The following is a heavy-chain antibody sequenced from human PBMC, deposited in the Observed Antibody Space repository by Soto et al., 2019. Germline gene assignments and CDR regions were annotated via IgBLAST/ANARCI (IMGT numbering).Heavy chain of an antibody. V-gene: IGHV3-49*04. J-gene: IGHJ5*02. CDR1: GFTFGAYA. CDR3: TRDTYYYDSSGYFNWFDP. Sequence: GGSLRLSCTASGFTFGAYAMSWVRQAPGKGLEWVGFIRSKAYGGTTEYAASVKGRFTISRDDSKSIAYLQMNSLKTEDTAVYYCTRDTYYYDSSGYFNWFDPWGQGTLVTVSS. D-gene: IGHD3-22*01. CDR2: IRSKAYGGTT.